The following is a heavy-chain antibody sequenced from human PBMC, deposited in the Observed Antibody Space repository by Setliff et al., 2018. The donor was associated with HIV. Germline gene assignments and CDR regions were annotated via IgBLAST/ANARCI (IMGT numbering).Heavy chain of an antibody. CDR1: GGSISSSSYY. J-gene: IGHJ6*03. CDR3: ARGSRGYSYAYYYYYMDV. D-gene: IGHD5-18*01. CDR2: IYSSGST. Sequence: PSETLSLTCTVSGGSISSSSYYWGWIRQPPGKGLEWIGSIYSSGSTYYNPSLKSRVTISVDTSKNQFSLKLSSVTAADTAVYYCARGSRGYSYAYYYYYMDVWGKGTTVTVSS. V-gene: IGHV4-39*01.